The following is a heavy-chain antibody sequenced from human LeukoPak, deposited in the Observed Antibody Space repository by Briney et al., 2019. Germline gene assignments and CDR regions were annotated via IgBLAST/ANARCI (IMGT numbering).Heavy chain of an antibody. J-gene: IGHJ4*02. V-gene: IGHV3-23*01. D-gene: IGHD3-10*01. CDR3: AKELHGSGNYAFDY. Sequence: GGSLRLSCAASGFTFSSCALSWVRQTPGKGLEWVSTVSVNGGTTYYADSVKGRFTISRDNSKNTLYLQMNSLRAEDTAVYFCAKELHGSGNYAFDYWGQGTLVTVSS. CDR1: GFTFSSCA. CDR2: VSVNGGTT.